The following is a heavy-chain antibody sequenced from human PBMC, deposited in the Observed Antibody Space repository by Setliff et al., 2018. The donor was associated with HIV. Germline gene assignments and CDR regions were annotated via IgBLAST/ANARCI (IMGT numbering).Heavy chain of an antibody. J-gene: IGHJ6*02. D-gene: IGHD2-2*01. CDR3: GTAMYYYYGLDV. Sequence: PSETLSLTCTVYGGFIKNSNYYWGWIRQPPGKVLEWIGNIHYSGSTYYNPSLKSRVTISVDTSKNQFSLKLSSVTAADRAVYYCGTAMYYYYGLDVWGQGIRVTVSS. V-gene: IGHV4-39*01. CDR1: GGFIKNSNYY. CDR2: IHYSGST.